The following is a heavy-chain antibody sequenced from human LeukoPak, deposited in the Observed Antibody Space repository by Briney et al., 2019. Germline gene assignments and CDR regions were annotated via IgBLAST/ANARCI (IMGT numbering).Heavy chain of an antibody. Sequence: ASVKVSCKASGYTFTSYDINWVRQATGQGLEWMGWMNPNSGNTGYAQKFQGRVTMTRNTSISTAYMELSSLTSEDTAVYYCAKGTYDSSGYYIDYWGQGTLVTVSS. CDR2: MNPNSGNT. CDR1: GYTFTSYD. J-gene: IGHJ4*02. D-gene: IGHD3-22*01. V-gene: IGHV1-8*01. CDR3: AKGTYDSSGYYIDY.